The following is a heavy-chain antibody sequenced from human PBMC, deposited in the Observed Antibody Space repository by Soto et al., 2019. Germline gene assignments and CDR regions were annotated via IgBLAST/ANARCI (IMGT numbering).Heavy chain of an antibody. V-gene: IGHV3-23*01. CDR3: TKIGPAAGLDY. D-gene: IGHD2-2*01. CDR1: GFTFSSYA. J-gene: IGHJ4*02. CDR2: ISGSGGST. Sequence: EVQLLESGGGLVQPGGSLRLSCAASGFTFSSYAMNWVRQAPGKGLEWISVISGSGGSTYFADSVKGRFTISRDNSKSTLYLQMTSLRAEDAALYYCTKIGPAAGLDYWGQGTLVTVSS.